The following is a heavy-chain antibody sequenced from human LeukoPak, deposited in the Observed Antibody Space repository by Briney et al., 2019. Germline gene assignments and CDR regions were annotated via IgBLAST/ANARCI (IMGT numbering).Heavy chain of an antibody. CDR3: ARNVMVRGVIVWFDP. J-gene: IGHJ5*02. D-gene: IGHD3-10*01. CDR2: TYYRSKWYN. V-gene: IGHV6-1*01. CDR1: GDSVSSNSAA. Sequence: SQTLSLTCGISGDSVSSNSAAWNWIRQSPSRGLEWLGRTYYRSKWYNDYAVSVKSRITINPDTSKNQFSLQLNSVTPEDTAVYYCARNVMVRGVIVWFDPWGQGTLVTVSS.